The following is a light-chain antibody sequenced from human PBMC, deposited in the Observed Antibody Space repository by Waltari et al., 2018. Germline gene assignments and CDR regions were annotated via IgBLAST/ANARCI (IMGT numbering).Light chain of an antibody. J-gene: IGLJ2*01. CDR1: SSELGGHNY. V-gene: IGLV2-14*01. CDR2: EVN. Sequence: QSSLTQPASVSGSAGQSITISCTGTSSELGGHNYVSWYQHHPGKAPKLMIYEVNNRPSGVSTRFSGSKSGNTASLTISDLQAEDEADYHCSSYTSSSTVVFGGGTKLTVL. CDR3: SSYTSSSTVV.